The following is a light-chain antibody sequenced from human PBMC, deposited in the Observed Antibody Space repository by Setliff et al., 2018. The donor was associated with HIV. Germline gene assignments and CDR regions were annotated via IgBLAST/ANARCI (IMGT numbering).Light chain of an antibody. CDR3: AAWDDSLTVI. Sequence: QSALTQPPSASGTPGQRVTISCSGSSSNIGGNSVDWYQKLPGTAPKLLIYSSNQRPSGVPDRFSGSKAGTSASLVISGLQSEDEADYYCAAWDDSLTVIFGGGTQLTVL. CDR2: SSN. J-gene: IGLJ2*01. CDR1: SSNIGGNS. V-gene: IGLV1-44*01.